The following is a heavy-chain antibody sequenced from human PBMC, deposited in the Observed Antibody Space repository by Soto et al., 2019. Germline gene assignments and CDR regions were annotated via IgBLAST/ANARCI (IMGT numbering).Heavy chain of an antibody. D-gene: IGHD3-3*01. Sequence: QVQLVESGGGVVQPGRSLRLSCAASGFTFSSYGMHWVRQAPGKGLEWVAVISYDGSNKYYADSVKGRFTISRDNSKNTLYLQMNSLRDEDTAVYYCAKERAGGYDFWSGHYDRGFDYWGQGTLVTVSS. CDR3: AKERAGGYDFWSGHYDRGFDY. J-gene: IGHJ4*02. V-gene: IGHV3-30*18. CDR2: ISYDGSNK. CDR1: GFTFSSYG.